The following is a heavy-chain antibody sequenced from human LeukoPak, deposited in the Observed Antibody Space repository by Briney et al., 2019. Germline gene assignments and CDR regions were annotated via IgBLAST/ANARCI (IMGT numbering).Heavy chain of an antibody. J-gene: IGHJ5*02. V-gene: IGHV4-59*08. CDR1: GTPIDAGY. Sequence: SETLSLTCAVSGTPIDAGYWSWFRQAPGKGLQWIGEIYYTGTTNHNPSLKSRVTMSIDVMKDESSLKVTSVTAADTAVYFCARQSEGGPVSWGQETFVPVSS. CDR3: ARQSEGGPVS. CDR2: IYYTGTT. D-gene: IGHD5/OR15-5a*01.